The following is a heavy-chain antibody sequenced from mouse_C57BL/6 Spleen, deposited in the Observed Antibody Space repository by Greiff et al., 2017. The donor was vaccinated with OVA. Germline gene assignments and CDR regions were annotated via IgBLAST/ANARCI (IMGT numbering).Heavy chain of an antibody. Sequence: EVQGVESGGGLVKPGGSLKLSCAASGFTFSSYAMSWVRQTPEKRLEWVATISDGGSYTYYPDNVKGRFTISRDNAKNNLYLQMSHLKSEDTAMYYCARRGEYDGGVWFAYWGQGTLVTVSA. CDR3: ARRGEYDGGVWFAY. J-gene: IGHJ3*01. D-gene: IGHD2-14*01. V-gene: IGHV5-4*01. CDR1: GFTFSSYA. CDR2: ISDGGSYT.